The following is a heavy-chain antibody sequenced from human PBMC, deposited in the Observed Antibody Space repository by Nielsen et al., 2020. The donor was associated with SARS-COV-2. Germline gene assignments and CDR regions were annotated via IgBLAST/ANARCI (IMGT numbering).Heavy chain of an antibody. J-gene: IGHJ3*02. D-gene: IGHD6-13*01. CDR3: ARQITGIAAAGTESNAFDI. CDR2: IYPGDSDT. V-gene: IGHV5-51*01. CDR1: GYSFTSYW. Sequence: GGSLRLSCKGSGYSFTSYWIGWVRQMPGKGLEWMGIIYPGDSDTRYSPSFQGQVTISADKSISTAYLQWSSLKASDTAMYYCARQITGIAAAGTESNAFDIWGQGTMVTVSS.